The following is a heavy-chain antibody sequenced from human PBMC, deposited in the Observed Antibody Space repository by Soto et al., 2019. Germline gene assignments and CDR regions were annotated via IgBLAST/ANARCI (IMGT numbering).Heavy chain of an antibody. J-gene: IGHJ4*02. Sequence: ASVKVSCKASGYTFTSYYMHWVRQAPGQGLEWMGIINPSGGSTSYAQKFQGRVTMTRDTSTSTVYMELSSLRSEDTAMYYCARVYCSSTSCPTFDYWGQGTLVTVSS. D-gene: IGHD2-2*01. V-gene: IGHV1-46*01. CDR2: INPSGGST. CDR1: GYTFTSYY. CDR3: ARVYCSSTSCPTFDY.